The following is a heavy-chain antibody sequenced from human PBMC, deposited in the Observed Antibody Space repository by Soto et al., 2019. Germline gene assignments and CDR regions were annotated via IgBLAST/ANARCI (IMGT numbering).Heavy chain of an antibody. CDR2: ISGSGGST. CDR3: AKDSASIWFGEFTYYYYMDV. D-gene: IGHD3-10*01. J-gene: IGHJ6*03. CDR1: GFTFSSYA. V-gene: IGHV3-23*01. Sequence: PGGSLRLSCAASGFTFSSYAMSWVRQAPGKGLEWVSAISGSGGSTYYADSVKGRFTISRDNSKNTLYLQMNSLRAEDTAVYYCAKDSASIWFGEFTYYYYMDVWGKGTTVTVS.